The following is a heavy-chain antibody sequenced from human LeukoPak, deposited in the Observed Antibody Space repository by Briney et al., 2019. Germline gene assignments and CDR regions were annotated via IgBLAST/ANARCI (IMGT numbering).Heavy chain of an antibody. CDR1: GGSISSGSYY. CDR3: ARYIAAAGSVDY. CDR2: IYTSGST. D-gene: IGHD6-13*01. V-gene: IGHV4-61*02. Sequence: SQTLSLTCTVSGGSISSGSYYWSWIRQPAGKGLEWIVRIYTSGSTNYNPSLKSRVTISVDTSKNQFSLKLSSVTAADTAVYYCARYIAAAGSVDYWGQGTLVTVSS. J-gene: IGHJ4*02.